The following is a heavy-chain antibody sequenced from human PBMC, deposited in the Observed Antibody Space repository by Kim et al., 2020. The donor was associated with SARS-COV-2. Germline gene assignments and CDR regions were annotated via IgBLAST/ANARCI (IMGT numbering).Heavy chain of an antibody. J-gene: IGHJ5*02. Sequence: ASVKVSCKASGYTFTSYSIYWVRQAPGQRLEWMGWINAGNGNTRYSQTFQGRVTITRDTSASIAYMELSSLRSKDTAVYYCARDCSGGRCPVSFAPWGQRTLVTVSS. V-gene: IGHV1-3*01. CDR1: GYTFTSYS. D-gene: IGHD2-15*01. CDR2: INAGNGNT. CDR3: ARDCSGGRCPVSFAP.